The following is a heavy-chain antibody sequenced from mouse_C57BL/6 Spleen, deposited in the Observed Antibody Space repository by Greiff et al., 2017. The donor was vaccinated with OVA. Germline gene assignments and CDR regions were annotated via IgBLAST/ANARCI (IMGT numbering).Heavy chain of an antibody. CDR2: IDPSDSET. Sequence: QVQLQQPGAELVRPGSSVKLSCKASGYTFTSYWMHWVKQRPIQGLEWIGNIDPSDSETHYNQKFKDKATLTVDKSSSTAYMQLSSLTSADSAVYYCALAYYSNYIYAMDDWGQGTSVTGSS. CDR3: ALAYYSNYIYAMDD. CDR1: GYTFTSYW. V-gene: IGHV1-52*01. D-gene: IGHD2-5*01. J-gene: IGHJ4*01.